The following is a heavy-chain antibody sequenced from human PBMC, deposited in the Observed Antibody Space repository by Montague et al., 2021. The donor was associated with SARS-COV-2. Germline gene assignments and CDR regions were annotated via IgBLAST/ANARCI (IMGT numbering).Heavy chain of an antibody. CDR2: INHSGST. CDR1: GGSFSGYY. V-gene: IGHV4-34*01. Sequence: TLSLTCVVYGGSFSGYYWSWIRQPPGKGLEWIGEINHSGSTNYNPSLESRVTISVDTSKKQFSLRLNSVTAADTAVYYCARGGGYSYGALDYWGQGTLVTVSS. D-gene: IGHD5-18*01. CDR3: ARGGGYSYGALDY. J-gene: IGHJ4*02.